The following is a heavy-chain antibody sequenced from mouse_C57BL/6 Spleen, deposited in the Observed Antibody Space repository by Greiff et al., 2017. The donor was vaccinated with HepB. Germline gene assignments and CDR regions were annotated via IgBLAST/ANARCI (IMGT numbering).Heavy chain of an antibody. Sequence: VQLQQSGPELVKPGASVKISCKASGYTFTDYYMNWVKQSHGKSLEWIGDINPKNGGTSYNQKFKGKATLTVDKSSSTAYMELRSLTSEDSAVYYCSRYVGAYFDYWGQGTTLTVSS. CDR3: SRYVGAYFDY. V-gene: IGHV1-26*01. CDR1: GYTFTDYY. CDR2: INPKNGGT. J-gene: IGHJ2*01.